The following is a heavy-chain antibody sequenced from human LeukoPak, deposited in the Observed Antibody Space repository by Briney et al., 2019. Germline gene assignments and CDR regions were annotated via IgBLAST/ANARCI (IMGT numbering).Heavy chain of an antibody. CDR1: GFTSSNYA. Sequence: SGGSLRLSCAASGFTSSNYAMSWVRQAPGKGLEWVSSISSSSSYIYYADSVKGRFTISRDNAKNSLYLQMNSLRAEDTAVYYCARDRFDILTGHFAPSADAFDIWGQGTMVTVSS. V-gene: IGHV3-21*01. J-gene: IGHJ3*02. D-gene: IGHD3-9*01. CDR2: ISSSSSYI. CDR3: ARDRFDILTGHFAPSADAFDI.